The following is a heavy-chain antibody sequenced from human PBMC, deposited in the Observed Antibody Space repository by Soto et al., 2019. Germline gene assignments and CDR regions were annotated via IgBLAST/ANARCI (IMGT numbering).Heavy chain of an antibody. Sequence: QVQLVQSGPEVKKPGASVKVSCKASAYTFTTYGISWVRQAPGQGLEWMGWISGYNGQTNYPQKFRGRVTLTTDTSTSTAYMELRSLRYDDTAMYYCARDNRKELWVEGLNAMDVWGQGTTVTVSS. V-gene: IGHV1-18*04. CDR3: ARDNRKELWVEGLNAMDV. J-gene: IGHJ6*02. CDR2: ISGYNGQT. CDR1: AYTFTTYG. D-gene: IGHD3-10*01.